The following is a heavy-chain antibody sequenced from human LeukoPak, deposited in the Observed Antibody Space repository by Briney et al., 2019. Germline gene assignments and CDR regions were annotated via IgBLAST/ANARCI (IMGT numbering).Heavy chain of an antibody. V-gene: IGHV3-74*01. J-gene: IGHJ4*02. Sequence: GSLRLSCAASGFTFSNYWMHWVRQAPGKGLVWVSRINSDGSSTGYVDSMKGRFTISRDNAKNTLYLQVNSLRAEDTAVYYCVRETCSGGSCYLAYWGQGTLVTVSS. CDR1: GFTFSNYW. CDR3: VRETCSGGSCYLAY. D-gene: IGHD2-15*01. CDR2: INSDGSST.